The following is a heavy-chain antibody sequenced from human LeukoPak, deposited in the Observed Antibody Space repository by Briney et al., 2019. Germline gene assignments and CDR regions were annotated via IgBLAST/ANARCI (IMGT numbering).Heavy chain of an antibody. CDR2: ISSSSSYT. D-gene: IGHD4-17*01. J-gene: IGHJ4*02. Sequence: LGGSLRLSCAASGFTFSDYYMSWIRQAPGKGLEWVPYISSSSSYTNYADSVKGRFTISRDNAKNSLYLQMNSLRAEDTAVYYCARDKGADYGDYVGYFDYWGQGTLVTVSS. CDR3: ARDKGADYGDYVGYFDY. CDR1: GFTFSDYY. V-gene: IGHV3-11*05.